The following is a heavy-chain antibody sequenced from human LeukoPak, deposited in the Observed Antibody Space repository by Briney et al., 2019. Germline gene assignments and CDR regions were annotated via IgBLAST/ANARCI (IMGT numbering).Heavy chain of an antibody. CDR2: INPSGGST. CDR1: GYTFTSYY. D-gene: IGHD5-12*01. J-gene: IGHJ4*02. CDR3: ARAVATPLYFDY. V-gene: IGHV1-46*03. Sequence: GASVKVSCKASGYTFTSYYMHWVRQAPGQGLEWMGIINPSGGSTSHAQKFQGRVTMTRDTSTSTVYMELSSLRSEDTAVYYCARAVATPLYFDYWGQGTLVTVSS.